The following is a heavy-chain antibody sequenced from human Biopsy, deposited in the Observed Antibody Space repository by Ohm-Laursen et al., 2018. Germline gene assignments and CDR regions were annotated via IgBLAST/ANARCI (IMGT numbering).Heavy chain of an antibody. D-gene: IGHD3/OR15-3a*01. Sequence: SETLSLTCAVSGDSISNDYWSWIRQSAGQGLEWIGRIHTSGSTNHNLSLKGRVTMSVDTSKNQFSLKLRSVTAADTAVYYCARGTGKYYVYGAFDIWGQGTMVTVSS. CDR1: GDSISNDY. J-gene: IGHJ3*02. V-gene: IGHV4-4*07. CDR3: ARGTGKYYVYGAFDI. CDR2: IHTSGST.